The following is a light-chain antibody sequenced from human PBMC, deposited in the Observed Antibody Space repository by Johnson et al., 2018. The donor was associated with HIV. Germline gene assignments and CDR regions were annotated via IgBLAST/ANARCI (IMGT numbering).Light chain of an antibody. Sequence: QSVLTQPPSVSAAPGQKVTISCSGSSSNVGSNSVSWYRHFPETAPKVLIYDNNKRPSGIPDRFSGSKSGTSATLGITGLQTGDEADYYCGTWDSSLSVYVFGTGTKVTVL. CDR3: GTWDSSLSVYV. V-gene: IGLV1-51*01. J-gene: IGLJ1*01. CDR1: SSNVGSNS. CDR2: DNN.